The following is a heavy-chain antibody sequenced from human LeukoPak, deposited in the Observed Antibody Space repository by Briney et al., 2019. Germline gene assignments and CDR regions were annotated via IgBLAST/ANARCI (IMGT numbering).Heavy chain of an antibody. D-gene: IGHD6-19*01. CDR1: GGTFSSYA. V-gene: IGHV1-69*05. CDR3: ASYSGGRPGGFDY. CDR2: IIPIFGTA. Sequence: GASVKVSCKASGGTFSSYAISWVRQAPGQGLEWMGGIIPIFGTANYAQKFQGRVTITTDESTSTAYMELSSLRSEDTAVYYCASYSGGRPGGFDYWGQGTLVTVSS. J-gene: IGHJ4*02.